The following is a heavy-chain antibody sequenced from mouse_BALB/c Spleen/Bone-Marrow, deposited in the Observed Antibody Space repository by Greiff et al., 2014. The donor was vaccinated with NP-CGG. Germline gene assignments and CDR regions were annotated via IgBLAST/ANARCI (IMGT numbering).Heavy chain of an antibody. CDR3: ARHGNYAMDY. D-gene: IGHD1-1*02. Sequence: QGQLKGSGPGLVAPSQSLSITCTISGVSLTSYGVHWVRQPPGKGLEGLVVIWSDGSTTYNSALKSRLSISKDNSKSQVFLKMNSLQTDDTAMYYCARHGNYAMDYWGQGTSVTVSS. CDR2: IWSDGST. CDR1: GVSLTSYG. J-gene: IGHJ4*01. V-gene: IGHV2-6-1*01.